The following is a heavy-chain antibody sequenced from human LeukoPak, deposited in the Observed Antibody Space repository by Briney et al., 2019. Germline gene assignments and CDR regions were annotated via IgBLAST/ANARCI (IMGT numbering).Heavy chain of an antibody. Sequence: PGGSLRLSCAASGVTFSSYSMNWVRQAPGKGLEWVSSISSSSSYIYYADSVKGRFTISRDNAKNSLYLQMNSLRAEYTALYYCERRAMITFGGVIVYYYYYMDVWGKGTTVTVSS. CDR1: GVTFSSYS. D-gene: IGHD3-16*02. CDR2: ISSSSSYI. J-gene: IGHJ6*03. CDR3: ERRAMITFGGVIVYYYYYMDV. V-gene: IGHV3-21*04.